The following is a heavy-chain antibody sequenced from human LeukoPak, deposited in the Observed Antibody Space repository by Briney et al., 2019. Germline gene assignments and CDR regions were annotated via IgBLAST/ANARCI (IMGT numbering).Heavy chain of an antibody. CDR3: ARGWVNEGADY. CDR2: MNPNSGNT. J-gene: IGHJ4*02. Sequence: ASVKVSCKASGYTFTSYDINWVRQATGQGREWMGWMNPNSGNTGYAQKFQGRVTITRNTSISTAYMELSSLRSEDTAVYYCARGWVNEGADYWGQGTLVTVSS. V-gene: IGHV1-8*03. CDR1: GYTFTSYD. D-gene: IGHD1-1*01.